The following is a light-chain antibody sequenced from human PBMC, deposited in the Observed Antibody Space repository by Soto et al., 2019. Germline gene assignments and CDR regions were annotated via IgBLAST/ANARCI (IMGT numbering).Light chain of an antibody. CDR3: AAWDDSLNGHV. CDR2: VNT. CDR1: SSNIGAIYG. J-gene: IGLJ1*01. V-gene: IGLV1-40*01. Sequence: QSVLTQPPSVSGAPGQRVIISCTGSSSNIGAIYGVHWYQQLPGTAPKLLIYVNTNRPSGVPDRFSASKSGTSASLAITGLQAEDEADYYCAAWDDSLNGHVFGTGTKVTVL.